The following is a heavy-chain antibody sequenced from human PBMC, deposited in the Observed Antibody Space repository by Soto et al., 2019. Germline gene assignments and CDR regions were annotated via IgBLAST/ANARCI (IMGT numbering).Heavy chain of an antibody. V-gene: IGHV1-3*01. CDR1: GYTFTSYA. J-gene: IGHJ4*02. D-gene: IGHD6-13*01. CDR2: INAGNGNT. Sequence: QVQLVQSGAEVKKPGASVKVSCKASGYTFTSYAMHWVRQAPGQRLEWMGWINAGNGNTKYSQKFQGRVTITRDTSASTAYMELSSLRSEDTAVYYCARVVRPRSCWYPPHYFDYWGQGTLVTVSS. CDR3: ARVVRPRSCWYPPHYFDY.